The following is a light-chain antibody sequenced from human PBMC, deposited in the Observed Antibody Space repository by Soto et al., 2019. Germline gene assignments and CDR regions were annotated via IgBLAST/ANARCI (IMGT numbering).Light chain of an antibody. Sequence: QSALTQPASVSGSLGQSITISCTASSSDVVDSNYVSWYQQHPGRAPKLIIYDVSNRPSGVSHRFSGSKSGNSASLTISGLQGGDEADYYCCSYTSTNARIFGGGTQLTVL. CDR1: SSDVVDSNY. J-gene: IGLJ2*01. V-gene: IGLV2-14*03. CDR3: CSYTSTNARI. CDR2: DVS.